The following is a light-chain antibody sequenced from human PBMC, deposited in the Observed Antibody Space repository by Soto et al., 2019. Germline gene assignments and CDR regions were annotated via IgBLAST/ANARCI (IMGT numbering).Light chain of an antibody. CDR2: GAS. Sequence: EIVMTPSPATLSVSPGGRATLSCRASQSVSSNLAWYQQKPGQAPRLLIYGASTRATGIPARFSGSGSGTEFTLTISSLQSEDFAVYYCQQYNNWLGTFGQGTK. V-gene: IGKV3-15*01. CDR3: QQYNNWLGT. CDR1: QSVSSN. J-gene: IGKJ1*01.